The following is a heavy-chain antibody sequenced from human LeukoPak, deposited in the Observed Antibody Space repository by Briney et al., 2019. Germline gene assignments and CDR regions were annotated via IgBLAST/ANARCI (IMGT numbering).Heavy chain of an antibody. Sequence: GGSLRLSCAVSGFTIRSYAMNWVRQAPGKGLEWVSTISASTDSTYYTDSVKGRFTISTDKFRNMLHLEMNSLRAEDTAVYYCAKGGAVPWPGLDYWGQGPLVTVSS. V-gene: IGHV3-23*01. CDR3: AKGGAVPWPGLDY. CDR2: ISASTDST. J-gene: IGHJ4*02. D-gene: IGHD6-19*01. CDR1: GFTIRSYA.